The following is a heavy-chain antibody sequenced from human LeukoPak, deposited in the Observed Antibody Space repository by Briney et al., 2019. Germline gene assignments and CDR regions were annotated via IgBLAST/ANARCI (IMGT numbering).Heavy chain of an antibody. V-gene: IGHV4-4*09. CDR3: ATSNDAKIAPFDH. CDR2: VNTKGET. Sequence: SETLSLTCTVSGVSMSAYQWSWVRQSPEKGLEWIGCVNTKGETSYNPSLKSRVTTSVDTSKSQFSLRLTSVTAADTAVYYCATSNDAKIAPFDHWGQGAPVTVSS. J-gene: IGHJ4*02. CDR1: GVSMSAYQ. D-gene: IGHD2-21*01.